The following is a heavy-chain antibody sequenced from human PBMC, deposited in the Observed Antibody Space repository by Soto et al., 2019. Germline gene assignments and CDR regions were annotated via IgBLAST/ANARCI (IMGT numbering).Heavy chain of an antibody. CDR2: IYYSGST. V-gene: IGHV4-39*01. CDR1: GGSISITSYY. J-gene: IGHJ6*02. Sequence: QLQLQESGPGLVMPSETLSLTCTVSGGSISITSYYWGWIRQPPGKGLEWIGNIYYSGSTYHNPSVKSRVPLSVDPTKNQFYLKVSSVTAADTAMYYCVRQSEYYYATGRAAPLYGLDVWGQGTTVTVS. D-gene: IGHD3-10*01. CDR3: VRQSEYYYATGRAAPLYGLDV.